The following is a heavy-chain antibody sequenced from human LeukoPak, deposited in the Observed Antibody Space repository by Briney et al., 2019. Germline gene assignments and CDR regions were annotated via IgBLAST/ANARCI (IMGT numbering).Heavy chain of an antibody. V-gene: IGHV6-1*01. D-gene: IGHD2-8*02. Sequence: SQTLSLTCVIAGDSVSSNSAAWNWIRQSPSRGLEWLGRTYYRSKWYEDFAVSVQGPRSLNPDTSKNQFSLQLNSVTPEDTAVYYCARDIRIRRTGTPYNWFAPWGQGTLVTVSS. CDR1: GDSVSSNSAA. J-gene: IGHJ5*02. CDR3: ARDIRIRRTGTPYNWFAP. CDR2: TYYRSKWYE.